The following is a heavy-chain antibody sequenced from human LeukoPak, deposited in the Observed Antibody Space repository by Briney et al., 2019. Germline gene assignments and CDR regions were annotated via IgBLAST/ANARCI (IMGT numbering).Heavy chain of an antibody. D-gene: IGHD5-12*01. J-gene: IGHJ1*01. CDR1: GYTFTGYY. CDR3: ARDDIVATYLRH. CDR2: INPNSGGT. Sequence: ASVKVSCKASGYTFTGYYMHWVRQAPGQGLEWMGWINPNSGGTNYAQKFQGGVTMTRDTSISTAYMELSRLRSDDTAVYYCARDDIVATYLRHWGQGTLVTVSS. V-gene: IGHV1-2*02.